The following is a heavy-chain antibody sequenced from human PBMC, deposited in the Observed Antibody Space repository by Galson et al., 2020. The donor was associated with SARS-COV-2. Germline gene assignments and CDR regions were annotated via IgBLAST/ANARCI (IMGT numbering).Heavy chain of an antibody. V-gene: IGHV3-30-3*01. D-gene: IGHD6-19*01. J-gene: IGHJ4*02. CDR1: GFTFSNYA. CDR2: ISNDGSST. CDR3: ARSAGVAVAARDY. Sequence: GESLKISCAASGFTFSNYAMHWVRQAPGKGLEWVTLISNDGSSTYYADSVKGRFTISRDNSKNTLYLQMNSLRAEDTAVYYCARSAGVAVAARDYWGQGMLVIVSS.